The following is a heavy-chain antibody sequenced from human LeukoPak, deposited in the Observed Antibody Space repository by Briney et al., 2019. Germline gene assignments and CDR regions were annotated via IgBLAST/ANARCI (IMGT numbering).Heavy chain of an antibody. D-gene: IGHD5-24*01. V-gene: IGHV3-30-3*01. CDR3: AREGGWLQFDFFDY. Sequence: GGSLRLSCAASGFTFSDYYMSWIRQAPGKGLEWVAVISYDGSNKYYADSVKGRFTISRDNSKNTLYLQMNSLRAEDTAVYYCAREGGWLQFDFFDYWGQGTLVTVSS. J-gene: IGHJ4*02. CDR1: GFTFSDYY. CDR2: ISYDGSNK.